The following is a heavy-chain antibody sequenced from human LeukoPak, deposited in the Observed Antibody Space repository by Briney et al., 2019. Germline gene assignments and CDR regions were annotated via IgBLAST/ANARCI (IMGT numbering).Heavy chain of an antibody. Sequence: SQTLSLTFAISGDSVSNNSAAWNWIRQSPSRGLEWLGRTYYRSKWYNDYAVSVKSRITINPDTSKNQFSLQLNSVTPEDTAVYYCARDSPLTTVTTFPYWYFDLWGRGTLVTVSS. V-gene: IGHV6-1*01. CDR1: GDSVSNNSAA. CDR3: ARDSPLTTVTTFPYWYFDL. D-gene: IGHD4-17*01. CDR2: TYYRSKWYN. J-gene: IGHJ2*01.